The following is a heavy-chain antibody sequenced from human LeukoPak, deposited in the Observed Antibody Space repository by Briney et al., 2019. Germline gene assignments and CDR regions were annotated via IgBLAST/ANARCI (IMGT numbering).Heavy chain of an antibody. CDR2: ISGSGGST. J-gene: IGHJ3*02. D-gene: IGHD4-17*01. Sequence: GESLKISCKISGDRLTNNWIGWVRQVPGKGLEWVSAISGSGGSTYYADSVKGRFTISRDNSKNTLYLQMNSLRAEDTAVYYCAKDRALLYGDYTVGAFDIWGQGTMVTVSS. V-gene: IGHV3-23*01. CDR3: AKDRALLYGDYTVGAFDI. CDR1: GDRLTNNW.